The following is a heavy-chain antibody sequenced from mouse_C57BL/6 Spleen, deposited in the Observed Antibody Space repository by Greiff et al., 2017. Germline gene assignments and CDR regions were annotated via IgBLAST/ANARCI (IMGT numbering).Heavy chain of an antibody. CDR3: ARGYYGSIDY. J-gene: IGHJ2*01. Sequence: QVQLKQPGAELVRPGSSVKLSCKASGYTFTSYWMDWVKQRPGQGLEWIGNIYPSDSETHYNQKFKDKATLTVDKSSSTAYMQLSSLTSEDAAVYYCARGYYGSIDYWGQGTTLTVSS. V-gene: IGHV1-61*01. CDR2: IYPSDSET. D-gene: IGHD1-1*01. CDR1: GYTFTSYW.